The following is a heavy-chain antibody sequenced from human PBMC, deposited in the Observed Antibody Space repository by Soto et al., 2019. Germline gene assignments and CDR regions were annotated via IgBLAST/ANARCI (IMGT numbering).Heavy chain of an antibody. CDR2: IYYSGST. CDR3: AIYDSSGSRGFQH. Sequence: QVQLQESGPGLVKPSQTLSLTCTVSGGSISSGAYYWRWIRQHPGKGLEWIGYIYYSGSTYYNPSLKSRVTISVDTSKNQFSLKLSSVTAADTAVYYCAIYDSSGSRGFQHWGQGTRVTVSS. D-gene: IGHD3-22*01. CDR1: GGSISSGAYY. V-gene: IGHV4-31*03. J-gene: IGHJ1*01.